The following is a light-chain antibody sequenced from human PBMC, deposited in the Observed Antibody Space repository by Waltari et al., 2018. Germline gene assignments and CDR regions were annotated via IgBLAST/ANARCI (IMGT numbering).Light chain of an antibody. J-gene: IGLJ3*02. Sequence: QSVLIQPPSASETPGQRVTISCSGSNSTIGSNYVCWYQHLPGTAPELLIYMQPLLPSGVPDRFSGSKSDPSASLAIGGLRSEDEADYYCAAWDDSLRAWVFGGGTKLTVL. CDR1: NSTIGSNY. CDR3: AAWDDSLRAWV. CDR2: MQP. V-gene: IGLV1-47*01.